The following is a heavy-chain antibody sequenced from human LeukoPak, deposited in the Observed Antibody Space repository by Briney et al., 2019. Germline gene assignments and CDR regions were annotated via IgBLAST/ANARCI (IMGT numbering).Heavy chain of an antibody. Sequence: GGSLRLSCAASGFTFSSYWMSWVRQAPGKGLEWVANIKQDGSEKYYVDSVKGRFTISRDNAKNSLYLQMNSLRAEDTAVYYCARDYSSSWYAWYYFDYWGQGTLVTVSP. CDR1: GFTFSSYW. D-gene: IGHD6-13*01. J-gene: IGHJ4*02. CDR3: ARDYSSSWYAWYYFDY. CDR2: IKQDGSEK. V-gene: IGHV3-7*01.